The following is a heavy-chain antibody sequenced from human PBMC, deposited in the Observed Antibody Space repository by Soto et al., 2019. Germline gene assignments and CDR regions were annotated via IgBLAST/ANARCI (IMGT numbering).Heavy chain of an antibody. Sequence: GGSLRLFSVGPGFTFSSYGMHWVRQAPGKGLECVAVISDTGSSHYYAASVEGRFTISRENSKNTLSLHMDRLRVEDTAVYYCAKDRGGDCPDNSCYFGADYWGQGTPVTVSS. CDR2: ISDTGSSH. V-gene: IGHV3-30*18. J-gene: IGHJ4*02. CDR3: AKDRGGDCPDNSCYFGADY. CDR1: GFTFSSYG. D-gene: IGHD2-2*01.